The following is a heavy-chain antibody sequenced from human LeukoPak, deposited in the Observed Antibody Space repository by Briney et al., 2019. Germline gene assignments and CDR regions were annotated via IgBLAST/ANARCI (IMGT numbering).Heavy chain of an antibody. V-gene: IGHV3-48*03. CDR3: ARVVPAAIDY. Sequence: PGGSLRLSCAASGFTFSSYEMNWVRRAPGKGLEWVSYISSSGSTIYYADSVKGRFTISRDNAKNSLYLQMNSLRAEDTAVYYCARVVPAAIDYWGQGTLVTVSS. CDR2: ISSSGSTI. J-gene: IGHJ4*02. CDR1: GFTFSSYE. D-gene: IGHD2-2*01.